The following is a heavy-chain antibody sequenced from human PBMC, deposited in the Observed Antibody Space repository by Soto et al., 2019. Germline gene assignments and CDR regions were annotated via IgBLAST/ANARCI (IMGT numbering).Heavy chain of an antibody. CDR3: ARVGYYYGSGSYLFDP. Sequence: QVQLVQSGAEVKKPGASVKVSCKASGYTFTSHSISWVRRAPGEGLEWVGWISAYNGYTNYAENFQGRVTMTTDAYTGTACMELRSLRSYDTAVYYCARVGYYYGSGSYLFDPWGQGPLVTVSS. V-gene: IGHV1-18*04. J-gene: IGHJ5*02. CDR2: ISAYNGYT. D-gene: IGHD3-10*01. CDR1: GYTFTSHS.